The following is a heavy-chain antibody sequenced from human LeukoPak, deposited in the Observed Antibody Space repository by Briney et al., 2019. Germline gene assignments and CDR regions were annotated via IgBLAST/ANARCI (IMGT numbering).Heavy chain of an antibody. CDR1: GYTFTGYY. Sequence: GASVKVSCKASGYTFTGYYMHWVRQAPAQGLEWMGWINPNSGGTNYAQKFQGRVTMTRDTSISTAYMELSRLRSDDTAVYYCARPLERYSGYGIWGQGTLVTVSS. CDR2: INPNSGGT. J-gene: IGHJ4*02. V-gene: IGHV1-2*02. D-gene: IGHD5-12*01. CDR3: ARPLERYSGYGI.